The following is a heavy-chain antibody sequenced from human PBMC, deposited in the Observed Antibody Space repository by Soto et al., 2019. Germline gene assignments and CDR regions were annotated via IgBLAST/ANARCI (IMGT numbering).Heavy chain of an antibody. CDR2: IYYSGST. V-gene: IGHV4-39*01. CDR1: GGSISSSSYY. J-gene: IGHJ6*02. CDR3: ARHRAYCSGSGGSCYPDYYYYGMDV. D-gene: IGHD2-15*01. Sequence: QLQLQESGPGLVKPSETLSLTCTVSGGSISSSSYYWGWIRQPPGKGLEWIGSIYYSGSTYYHPSLKSRVTITVTTSKNQYSLKLSSVTAADTAVYYCARHRAYCSGSGGSCYPDYYYYGMDVWGQGTTVTVSS.